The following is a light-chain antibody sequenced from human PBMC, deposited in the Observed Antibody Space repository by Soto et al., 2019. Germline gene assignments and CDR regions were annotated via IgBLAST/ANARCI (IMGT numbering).Light chain of an antibody. CDR3: QQYYSSPFT. CDR2: LSA. J-gene: IGKJ3*01. Sequence: DLVITQSPDSLPASLDARATIKCKSSQSIIHSSNSKNYIAWYQQKPGHPPKLLIYLSAPRELEVPGRFSGSGSGTDFTLTISSLQAEDVAVYYCQQYYSSPFTFGPGTRVD. V-gene: IGKV4-1*01. CDR1: QSIIHSSNSKNY.